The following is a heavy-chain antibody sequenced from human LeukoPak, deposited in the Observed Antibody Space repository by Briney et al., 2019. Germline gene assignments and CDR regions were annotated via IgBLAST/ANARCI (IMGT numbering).Heavy chain of an antibody. Sequence: SETLSLTCTVSGGSISSGDYYWSWIRQPPGKGLEWIGYIYYSGSTYHNPSLKSRVTISVDTSKNQFSLKLSSVTAADTAVYYCARDVLNSVYASLDWGQGTLVTVSS. J-gene: IGHJ4*02. V-gene: IGHV4-30-4*01. D-gene: IGHD3-10*01. CDR3: ARDVLNSVYASLD. CDR1: GGSISSGDYY. CDR2: IYYSGST.